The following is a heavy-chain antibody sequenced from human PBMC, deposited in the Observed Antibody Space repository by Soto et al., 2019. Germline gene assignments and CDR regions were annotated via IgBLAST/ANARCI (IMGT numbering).Heavy chain of an antibody. J-gene: IGHJ6*02. CDR2: VFSNDEK. V-gene: IGHV2-26*01. CDR3: ARMAATGLYYGMDV. D-gene: IGHD1-1*01. CDR1: GFSLTKPRMG. Sequence: KESGPVLVRPTETLTLTCTVSGFSLTKPRMGVSWIRQPPGKALEWLAHVFSNDEKSYTTSLKTRLTIFKDTSKSQVVLTLTNLDPVDTATYYCARMAATGLYYGMDVWGQGTTVTVSS.